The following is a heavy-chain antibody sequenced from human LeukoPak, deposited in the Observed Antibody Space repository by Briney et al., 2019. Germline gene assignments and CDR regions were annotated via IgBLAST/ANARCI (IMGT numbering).Heavy chain of an antibody. V-gene: IGHV3-74*01. Sequence: PGGSLRLSCTAPGFNFSSYWMHWVRQAPGKGLVRVSRINSDGGSTSYADSVKGRFTISRDNAKNTLYLQMNSLRAEDTAVYYCARRIQGMAPYYFDYWGQGTLVTVSS. CDR2: INSDGGST. CDR3: ARRIQGMAPYYFDY. D-gene: IGHD5-24*01. CDR1: GFNFSSYW. J-gene: IGHJ4*02.